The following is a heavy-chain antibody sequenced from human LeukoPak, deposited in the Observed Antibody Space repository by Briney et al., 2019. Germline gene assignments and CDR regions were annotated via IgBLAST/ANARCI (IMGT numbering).Heavy chain of an antibody. D-gene: IGHD6-19*01. CDR3: ARGASGLNY. Sequence: GGSLRLSCAASGFTFSSYAMSWVRQAPGKGLEWVSAISASDGRTFYADSVKGRFTISRDNSKNTLYLQMNSLRAEDTAVYYCARGASGLNYWGQGTLVTVSS. CDR2: ISASDGRT. V-gene: IGHV3-23*01. CDR1: GFTFSSYA. J-gene: IGHJ4*02.